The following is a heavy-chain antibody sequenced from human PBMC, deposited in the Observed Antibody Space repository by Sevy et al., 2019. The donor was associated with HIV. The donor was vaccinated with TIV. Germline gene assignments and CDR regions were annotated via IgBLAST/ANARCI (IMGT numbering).Heavy chain of an antibody. CDR2: IYYRGDT. Sequence: SGTLSLTCTVSTGYINNYYWTWVRQSPGKGLEWIGYIYYRGDTTYNPSLESRVSMSIDTNKKQFSLSLTSVTGADSAIYYCARAEYGHSRGWYSWLDAWGQGILVTVSS. J-gene: IGHJ5*02. CDR1: TGYINNYY. D-gene: IGHD6-19*01. CDR3: ARAEYGHSRGWYSWLDA. V-gene: IGHV4-59*01.